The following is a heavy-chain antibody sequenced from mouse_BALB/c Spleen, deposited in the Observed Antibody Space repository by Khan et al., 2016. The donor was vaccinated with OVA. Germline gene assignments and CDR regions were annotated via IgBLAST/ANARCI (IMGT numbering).Heavy chain of an antibody. CDR1: GDSITSGY. J-gene: IGHJ3*01. D-gene: IGHD2-14*01. CDR3: ARSTYRYAFAY. V-gene: IGHV3-8*02. CDR2: MIYTGYT. Sequence: EVQLQESGPSLVKPSQTLSLTCCVTGDSITSGYWSWIRKFPGNKLEYMGYMIYTGYTDYNPSLKSRITITRHTSKHQYYLQLNSVTAEDTATYYCARSTYRYAFAYWGQGTLVTVSA.